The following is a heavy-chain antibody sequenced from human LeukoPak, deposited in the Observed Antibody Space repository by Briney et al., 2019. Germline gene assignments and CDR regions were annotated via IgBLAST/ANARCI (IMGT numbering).Heavy chain of an antibody. J-gene: IGHJ4*02. CDR3: ARGASTTWPGNFDY. Sequence: SSETLSLTCTVSGSSISSYYWSWMRQPAGKALEWIGRIYPSGSTNYNPSLKSRVTMSVDTSQNQFSLKMTSVTAADTAVYYCARGASTTWPGNFDYWGQGTLVTVSS. D-gene: IGHD1-14*01. V-gene: IGHV4-4*07. CDR1: GSSISSYY. CDR2: IYPSGST.